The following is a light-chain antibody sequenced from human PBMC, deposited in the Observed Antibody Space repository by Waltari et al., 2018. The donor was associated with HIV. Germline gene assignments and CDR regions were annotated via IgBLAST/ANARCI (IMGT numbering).Light chain of an antibody. V-gene: IGLV3-1*01. CDR3: QAWDSGTGV. CDR2: QDD. Sequence: SYELTQPPPVSVPPGQPATLTCPGAKLADTYVCWYQQKPGRSPVLFIYQDDKRLSGIPDRVSGANSGNTATLTISGAQTMDEADYYCQAWDSGTGVFGTGTTVTVL. J-gene: IGLJ1*01. CDR1: KLADTY.